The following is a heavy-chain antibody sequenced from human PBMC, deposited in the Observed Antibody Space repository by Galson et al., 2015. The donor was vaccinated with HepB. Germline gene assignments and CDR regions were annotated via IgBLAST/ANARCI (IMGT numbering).Heavy chain of an antibody. V-gene: IGHV4-59*01. D-gene: IGHD4-17*01. Sequence: SETLSLTCTVSGGSISSYYWSWIRQPPGKGLEWIGYIYYSGSTNYNPSLKSRVTISVDTSKNQFSLKLSSVTAADTAVYYCARAWRATVTITTGKYYYYGMDVWGQRTTVTVSS. CDR2: IYYSGST. CDR1: GGSISSYY. CDR3: ARAWRATVTITTGKYYYYGMDV. J-gene: IGHJ6*02.